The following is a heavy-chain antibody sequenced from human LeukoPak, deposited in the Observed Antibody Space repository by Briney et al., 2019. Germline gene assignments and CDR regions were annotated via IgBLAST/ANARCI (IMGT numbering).Heavy chain of an antibody. CDR3: ARDAIVVVPAALMKMVDP. V-gene: IGHV3-11*01. D-gene: IGHD2-2*01. CDR2: XXIGGTTM. J-gene: IGHJ5*02. Sequence: XSYXXIGGTTMSYADSVRGRFTISRDNAKNSLFLQMNSLRAEDTAVYYCARDAIVVVPAALMKMVDPWGQGTLVTVSS.